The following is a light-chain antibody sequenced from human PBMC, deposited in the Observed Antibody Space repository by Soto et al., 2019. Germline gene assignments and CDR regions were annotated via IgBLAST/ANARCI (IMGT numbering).Light chain of an antibody. J-gene: IGKJ4*02. CDR2: ATS. Sequence: DVQMTQSPSSLSAFVGDRVTITCRASQGIAPYLAWFQQKPGKVPKLLIYATSTLQSGVPSRFSGSGSGTDSTLTISSLQPEDVATYYCQKYNTAPLTFGGGTKVEI. CDR1: QGIAPY. V-gene: IGKV1-27*01. CDR3: QKYNTAPLT.